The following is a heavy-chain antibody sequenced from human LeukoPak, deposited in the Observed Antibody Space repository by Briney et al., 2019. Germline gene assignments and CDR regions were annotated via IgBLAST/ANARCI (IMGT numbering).Heavy chain of an antibody. CDR3: ASSRYYYDSSAYYPDY. J-gene: IGHJ4*02. V-gene: IGHV3-21*01. CDR2: ISSSSSYI. Sequence: GGSLRLSCAASGFTFSNYAMSWVRQAPGKGLEWVSFISSSSSYIYYADSVKGRFTISRDNAKNSLYLQMNSLRAEDTAVYYCASSRYYYDSSAYYPDYWGQGTLVTVSS. CDR1: GFTFSNYA. D-gene: IGHD3-22*01.